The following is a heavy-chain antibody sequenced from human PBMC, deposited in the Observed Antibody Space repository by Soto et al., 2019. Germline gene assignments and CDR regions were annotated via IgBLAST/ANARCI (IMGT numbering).Heavy chain of an antibody. CDR1: GSTFSSYA. J-gene: IGHJ6*02. CDR2: ISSSGGSGGST. V-gene: IGHV3-23*01. Sequence: GGSLRLSCEASGSTFSSYAMHWVRQAPGKGLEWVSDISSSGGSGGSTHYAESVKGRFTISRDNSKNTLYLQMNSLRAEDTAVYYCAKDWRMDVWGQGTTVTVSS. CDR3: AKDWRMDV.